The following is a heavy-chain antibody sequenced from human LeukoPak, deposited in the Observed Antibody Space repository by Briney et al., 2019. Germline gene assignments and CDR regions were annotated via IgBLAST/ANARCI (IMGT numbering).Heavy chain of an antibody. CDR1: GDSISNGGHY. J-gene: IGHJ4*02. CDR3: ARGQRASKSFDY. CDR2: IHSSGST. V-gene: IGHV4-61*02. Sequence: SQTLSLTCTVSGDSISNGGHYWSWIRQPAGEGLEWIGRIHSSGSTTYNPSLKSRVTISVDTSKNQFSLELNGVSAADTAVYYCARGQRASKSFDYWGQGTLVTVSS. D-gene: IGHD4-11*01.